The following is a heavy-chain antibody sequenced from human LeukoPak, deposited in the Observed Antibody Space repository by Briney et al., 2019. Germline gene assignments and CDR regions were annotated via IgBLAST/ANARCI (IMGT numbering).Heavy chain of an antibody. CDR3: AKDIVVRGAGAPYFDY. D-gene: IGHD3-10*02. CDR2: IKHDGSEK. V-gene: IGHV3-7*03. Sequence: GGSLRLSCAASGFTFNIYWMTWVRQAPGEGLEGVANIKHDGSEKYYVDSVKGRFTISRDNAKNSLYLQMNSLRAEDTALYYCAKDIVVRGAGAPYFDYWGQGTLVTVSS. CDR1: GFTFNIYW. J-gene: IGHJ4*02.